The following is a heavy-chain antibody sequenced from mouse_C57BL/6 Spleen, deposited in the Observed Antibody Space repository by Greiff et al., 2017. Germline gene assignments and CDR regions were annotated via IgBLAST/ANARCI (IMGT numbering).Heavy chain of an antibody. V-gene: IGHV1-82*01. Sequence: VMLVESGPELVKPGASVKISCKASGYAFSSSWMNWVKQRPGKGLEWIGRIYPGDGDTNYNGKFKGKATLTADKSSSTAYMQLSSLTSEDSAVXFCARYDYDEAYWGQGTLVTVSA. CDR3: ARYDYDEAY. J-gene: IGHJ3*01. D-gene: IGHD2-4*01. CDR1: GYAFSSSW. CDR2: IYPGDGDT.